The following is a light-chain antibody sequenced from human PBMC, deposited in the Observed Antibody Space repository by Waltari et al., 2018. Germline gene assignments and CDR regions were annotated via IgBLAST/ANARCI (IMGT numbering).Light chain of an antibody. CDR3: QQYLSTPPT. CDR1: TSVLYSSNNKNY. Sequence: DIVMTQSPDPLAVSLGERATINCTSSTSVLYSSNNKNYLAWYPQKPGQPPKLLIYWASTRESGVPDRFSGSGSGTDFTLTISSLQAEDVAVYYCQQYLSTPPTFGQGTKVEIK. V-gene: IGKV4-1*01. J-gene: IGKJ1*01. CDR2: WAS.